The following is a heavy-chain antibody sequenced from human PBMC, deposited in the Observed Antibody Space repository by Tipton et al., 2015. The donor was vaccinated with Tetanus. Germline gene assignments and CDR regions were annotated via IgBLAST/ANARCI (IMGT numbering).Heavy chain of an antibody. J-gene: IGHJ4*02. CDR1: GGSISSSSYY. D-gene: IGHD5-18*01. CDR3: ARTRGYSYGYSSPHFDY. CDR2: IYYSGST. Sequence: LRLSCTVSGGSISSSSYYWGWIRQPPGKGLEWIGSIYYSGSTYYNPSLKSRVTISVDTSKNQFSLKLSSVTAADTAVYYCARTRGYSYGYSSPHFDYWGQGTLVTVSS. V-gene: IGHV4-39*01.